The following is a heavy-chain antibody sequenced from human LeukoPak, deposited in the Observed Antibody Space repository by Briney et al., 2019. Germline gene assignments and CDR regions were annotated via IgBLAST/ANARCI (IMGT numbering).Heavy chain of an antibody. J-gene: IGHJ4*02. CDR1: GYTFTSYG. Sequence: ASVKLSCKPSGYTFTSYGISWVRQPPGHGLEWMGWISAYNGNTNYAQKLQGRVTMTTDTSTSTAYMELRSLRSDDTAVYYCARVERGFDYWGQGTLVTVSS. CDR3: ARVERGFDY. V-gene: IGHV1-18*01. CDR2: ISAYNGNT.